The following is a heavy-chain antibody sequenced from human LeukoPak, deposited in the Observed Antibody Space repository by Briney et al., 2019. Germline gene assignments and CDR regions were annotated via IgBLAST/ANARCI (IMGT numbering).Heavy chain of an antibody. CDR2: ISTYKGDT. J-gene: IGHJ4*02. CDR1: GYTFSDYG. D-gene: IGHD3-22*01. CDR3: ARDGYYRHFDY. V-gene: IGHV1-18*01. Sequence: ASVTVSFKASGYTFSDYGVCRVRQAPGQGLEWMGWISTYKGDTKYAQKFQGRVTMTTDTSTSTAYMELRSLRSDDTAVYYCARDGYYRHFDYWGQGTLVTGSS.